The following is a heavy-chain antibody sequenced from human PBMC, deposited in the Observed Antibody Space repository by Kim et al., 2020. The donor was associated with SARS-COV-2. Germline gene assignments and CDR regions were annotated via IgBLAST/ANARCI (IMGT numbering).Heavy chain of an antibody. V-gene: IGHV4-39*01. CDR1: GGSISSSSYY. J-gene: IGHJ5*02. D-gene: IGHD3-3*01. CDR2: IYYSGST. CDR3: ARHRSGFWSGFDP. Sequence: SETLSLTCTVSGGSISSSSYYWGWIRQPPGKGLEWIGSIYYSGSTYYNPSLKSRVTISVDTSKNQFSLKLSSVTAADTAVYYCARHRSGFWSGFDPWGQGTLVTVSS.